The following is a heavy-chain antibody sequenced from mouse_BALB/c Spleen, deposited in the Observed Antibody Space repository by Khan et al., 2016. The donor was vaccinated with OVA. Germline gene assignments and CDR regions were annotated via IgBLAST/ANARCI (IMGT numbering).Heavy chain of an antibody. CDR3: ASRNYYGYYFDY. D-gene: IGHD1-1*01. J-gene: IGHJ2*01. Sequence: EVQLQESGPGLVKPSQSLSLTCTVTGYSITSGYAWNWIRQFPGNKLEWMGYLSYSGVTSYTPSLKSRISITRDTYKNQFFLQMNSVTAAGTTPCLRASRNYYGYYFDYWGQGTTLTVSS. CDR2: LSYSGVT. CDR1: GYSITSGYA. V-gene: IGHV3-2*02.